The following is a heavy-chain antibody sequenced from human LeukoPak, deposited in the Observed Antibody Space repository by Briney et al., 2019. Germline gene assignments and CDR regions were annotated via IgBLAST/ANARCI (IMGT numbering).Heavy chain of an antibody. V-gene: IGHV1-18*01. CDR1: GYTFTSYG. CDR2: ISAYNGNT. CDR3: ARNWLAVAYNWFDP. Sequence: ASVKVSCKASGYTFTSYGISWVRQAPGQGLEWMGWISAYNGNTNYAQKLQGRVTMTTDTSTSTAYMELRSLRSDDTAVYYCARNWLAVAYNWFDPWGQGTLVTVSS. D-gene: IGHD6-19*01. J-gene: IGHJ5*02.